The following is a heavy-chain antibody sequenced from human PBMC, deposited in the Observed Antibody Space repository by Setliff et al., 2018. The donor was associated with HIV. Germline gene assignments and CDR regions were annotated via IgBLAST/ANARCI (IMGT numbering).Heavy chain of an antibody. CDR3: ARMVRGVMSFDY. CDR2: FDPKDGKT. Sequence: GASVKVSCKVSGYTLTELSRHWVRQAPGKGLEWMGSFDPKDGKTRYAQKFQGRVTMTEDTSTDTAYMELSSLRSEDTAVYYCARMVRGVMSFDYWGQGTLVTVSS. J-gene: IGHJ4*02. V-gene: IGHV1-24*01. D-gene: IGHD3-10*01. CDR1: GYTLTELS.